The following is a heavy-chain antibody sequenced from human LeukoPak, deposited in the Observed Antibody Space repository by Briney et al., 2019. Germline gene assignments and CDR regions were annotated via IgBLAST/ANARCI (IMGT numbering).Heavy chain of an antibody. CDR3: ATYYFYGMDV. V-gene: IGHV3-48*02. CDR1: RFTFSSYS. Sequence: GGSLRLSCAASRFTFSSYSMNWVRQAPGKGLEWVSYISSSSSRIYYADSAKGRFTISRDNAKNSLYLQMNSLRDEDTAVYYCATYYFYGMDVWGQGTTVTVSS. CDR2: ISSSSSRI. J-gene: IGHJ6*02.